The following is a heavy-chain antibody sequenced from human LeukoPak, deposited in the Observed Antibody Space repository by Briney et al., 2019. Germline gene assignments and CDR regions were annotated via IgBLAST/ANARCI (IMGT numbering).Heavy chain of an antibody. Sequence: SETLSLTCTVSGGSISSSSYYWGWIRQPPGKGLEWIGSIYYSGSTYYNPSLKSRVTISVDTSKNQFSLKLSSVTAADTAVYYCARGGSYVWGSYRLKSWFDPWGQGTLVTVSS. V-gene: IGHV4-39*07. CDR2: IYYSGST. CDR1: GGSISSSSYY. D-gene: IGHD3-16*02. CDR3: ARGGSYVWGSYRLKSWFDP. J-gene: IGHJ5*02.